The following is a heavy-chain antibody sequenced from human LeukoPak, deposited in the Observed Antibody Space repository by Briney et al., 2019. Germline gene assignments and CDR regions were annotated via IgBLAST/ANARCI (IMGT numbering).Heavy chain of an antibody. CDR1: GYTFTSYG. CDR2: MNPNSGNT. D-gene: IGHD3-22*01. CDR3: ARDAGINYYDSSGYYLNWFDP. V-gene: IGHV1-8*02. Sequence: ASVKVSCKASGYTFTSYGISWVRQATGQGLEWMGWMNPNSGNTGYAQKFQGRVTMTRNTSISTAYMELSSLRSEDTAVYYCARDAGINYYDSSGYYLNWFDPWGQGTLVTVSS. J-gene: IGHJ5*02.